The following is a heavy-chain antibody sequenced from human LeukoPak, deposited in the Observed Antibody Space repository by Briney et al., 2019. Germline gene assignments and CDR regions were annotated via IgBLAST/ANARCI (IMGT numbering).Heavy chain of an antibody. J-gene: IGHJ6*04. V-gene: IGHV1-69*06. CDR1: GGTFSSYA. CDR3: ASSCRSGYYYYGMDV. Sequence: ASVKVSCKASGGTFSSYAISWVRQAPGQGFEWMGGIIPIFGTANYAQKFQGRVTITADKSTSTAYMELSSLRSEDTAVYYCASSCRSGYYYYGMDVWGKGTTVTVSS. D-gene: IGHD6-6*01. CDR2: IIPIFGTA.